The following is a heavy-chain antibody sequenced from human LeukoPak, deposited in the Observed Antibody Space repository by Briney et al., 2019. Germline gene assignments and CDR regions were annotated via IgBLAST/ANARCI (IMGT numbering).Heavy chain of an antibody. V-gene: IGHV3-74*01. D-gene: IGHD6-19*01. Sequence: GGSLRLSCAASGFTFSNYWMHWVRQAPGKGLVWVSRINSDGRSTNYADSVKVRFTISRDNAKNTLFLQMNSLRAEDAAVYYCARDLSSSGWSFDYWGQGTLVTVSS. CDR3: ARDLSSSGWSFDY. CDR1: GFTFSNYW. J-gene: IGHJ4*02. CDR2: INSDGRST.